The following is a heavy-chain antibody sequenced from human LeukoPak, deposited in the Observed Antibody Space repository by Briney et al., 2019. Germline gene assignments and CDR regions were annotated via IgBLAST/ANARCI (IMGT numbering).Heavy chain of an antibody. Sequence: ASVKVSCKASGYTFTGYYMHWVRQAPGQGLEWMGWINPNSGGTNYAQKFQGWVTMTRHTSISTAYMELSRLRSDDTAVYYCARGAYGYSSGWPFDYWGQGTLVTVSS. CDR1: GYTFTGYY. CDR2: INPNSGGT. D-gene: IGHD6-19*01. CDR3: ARGAYGYSSGWPFDY. V-gene: IGHV1-2*04. J-gene: IGHJ4*02.